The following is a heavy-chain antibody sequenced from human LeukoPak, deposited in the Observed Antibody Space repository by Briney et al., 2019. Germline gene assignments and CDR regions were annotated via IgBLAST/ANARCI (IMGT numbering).Heavy chain of an antibody. V-gene: IGHV1-46*01. CDR2: INPSGGST. D-gene: IGHD6-19*01. CDR3: ARAFLAVAGKRPHFDY. Sequence: ASVKVSCKVSGYTLTELSMHWVRQAPGKGLEWMGIINPSGGSTSYAQKFQDRVTMTRDTSASTVYMELSSLRSEDTAVYYCARAFLAVAGKRPHFDYWGQGTLVTVSS. J-gene: IGHJ4*02. CDR1: GYTLTELS.